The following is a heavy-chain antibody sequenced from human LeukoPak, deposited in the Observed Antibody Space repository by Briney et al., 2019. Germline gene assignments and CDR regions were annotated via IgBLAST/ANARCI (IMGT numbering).Heavy chain of an antibody. Sequence: ASVKVSCKASGYTFTGYYMHWVRQAPGQGLEWMGWINPNSGGTNYAQKFKGRVTMTRDTSISTAYMELSRLTSDDTAVYYCATEYGDYSDGMDVWGQGTTVTVSS. V-gene: IGHV1-2*02. CDR1: GYTFTGYY. CDR2: INPNSGGT. CDR3: ATEYGDYSDGMDV. D-gene: IGHD4-17*01. J-gene: IGHJ6*02.